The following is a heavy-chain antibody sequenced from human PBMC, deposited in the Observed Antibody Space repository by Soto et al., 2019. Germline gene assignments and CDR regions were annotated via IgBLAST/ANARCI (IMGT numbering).Heavy chain of an antibody. CDR1: GGTFRNYP. V-gene: IGHV1-69*04. J-gene: IGHJ4*02. CDR3: ARDFFPVHTAMVPGAYFDF. D-gene: IGHD5-18*01. CDR2: IFPLTDIP. Sequence: SVKVSCKASGGTFRNYPINWVRQAPGQGLEWMGSIFPLTDIPDYAQNFQARLTISADKSTSTAYMELSSLISDDTAVYYCARDFFPVHTAMVPGAYFDFWGQGTLVTVSS.